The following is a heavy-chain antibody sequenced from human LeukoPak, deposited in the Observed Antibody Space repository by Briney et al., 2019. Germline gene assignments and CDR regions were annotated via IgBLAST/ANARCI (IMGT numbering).Heavy chain of an antibody. D-gene: IGHD3-22*01. J-gene: IGHJ4*02. CDR1: GFTFSSYS. CDR2: ISSSSSTI. Sequence: GGSLRLSCAASGFTFSSYSMNWVRQAPGKGLEWISYISSSSSTIYYADSVKGRFTISRDNANNSLYLQMNSLRAEDTAVYYCASTPQYYYDSRGYYPTAYWGQGTLVTVSS. V-gene: IGHV3-48*04. CDR3: ASTPQYYYDSRGYYPTAY.